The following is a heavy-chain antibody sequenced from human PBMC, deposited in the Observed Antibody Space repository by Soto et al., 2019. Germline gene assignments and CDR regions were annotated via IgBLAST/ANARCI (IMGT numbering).Heavy chain of an antibody. V-gene: IGHV3-30*18. J-gene: IGHJ6*02. D-gene: IGHD3-16*01. Sequence: GGSLRLSCAASGFTFSSYGMHWVRQAPGKGLEWVAVISYEGSNKYYADSVKGRFTISRDNSKNTLYLQMNSLRAEDTAVYYCAKDWVVSGEEYGMDVWGQGTTVTVSS. CDR3: AKDWVVSGEEYGMDV. CDR2: ISYEGSNK. CDR1: GFTFSSYG.